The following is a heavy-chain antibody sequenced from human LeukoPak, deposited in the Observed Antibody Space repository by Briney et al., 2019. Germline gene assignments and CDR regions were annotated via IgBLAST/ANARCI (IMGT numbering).Heavy chain of an antibody. J-gene: IGHJ6*02. CDR1: GGSISSSYYY. Sequence: SETLSLTCTVSGGSISSSYYYWSWIRQPPGKGLEWIGEINHSGSTNYNPSLRSRVTISVDTSKNQFSLKLSSVTAADTAVYYCAIVRGRARYYYYYYGMDVWGQGTTVTVSS. V-gene: IGHV4-39*07. D-gene: IGHD3-10*01. CDR3: AIVRGRARYYYYYYGMDV. CDR2: INHSGST.